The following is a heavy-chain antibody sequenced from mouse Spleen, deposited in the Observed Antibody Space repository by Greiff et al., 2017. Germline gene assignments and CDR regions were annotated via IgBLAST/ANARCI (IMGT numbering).Heavy chain of an antibody. CDR2: ISNGGGST. CDR3: ARHYYGSSPYYAMDY. V-gene: IGHV5-12*02. D-gene: IGHD1-1*01. CDR1: GFTFSDYY. Sequence: EVMLVESGGGLVQPGGSLKLSCATSGFTFSDYYMYWVRQTPEKRLEWVAYISNGGGSTYYPDTVKGRFTISRDNAKNTLYLQMSRLKSEDTAMYYCARHYYGSSPYYAMDYWGQGTSVTVSS. J-gene: IGHJ4*01.